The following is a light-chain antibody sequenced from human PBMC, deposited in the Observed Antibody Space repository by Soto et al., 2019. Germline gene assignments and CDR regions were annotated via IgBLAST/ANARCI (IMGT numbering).Light chain of an antibody. J-gene: IGKJ4*01. CDR2: DAS. CDR3: QQYDELPVT. Sequence: DVRLTQSPSTLSASVGDRVAITCQASQSLANYLNWFQQRPGTAPQLLISDASHLEPGVPSRFSGQRSDIVFNLVITNLQPEDFATYYCQQYDELPVTFGGGTRVEV. CDR1: QSLANY. V-gene: IGKV1-33*01.